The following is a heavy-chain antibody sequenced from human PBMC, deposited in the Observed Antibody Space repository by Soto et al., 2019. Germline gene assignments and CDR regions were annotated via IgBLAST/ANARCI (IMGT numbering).Heavy chain of an antibody. CDR3: ARGTRRGYNWFDL. CDR2: INHSGST. D-gene: IGHD3-16*01. CDR1: GGSFGGYY. Sequence: QVQLQQWGAGLLKPSETLSLTCAVYGGSFGGYYWSWIRQPPGKGLEWIGEINHSGSTNYNPSLKSRVTISVDTSKNHFSLKLSSVTAADTAVYYCARGTRRGYNWFDLWGQGTLVTVSS. V-gene: IGHV4-34*01. J-gene: IGHJ5*02.